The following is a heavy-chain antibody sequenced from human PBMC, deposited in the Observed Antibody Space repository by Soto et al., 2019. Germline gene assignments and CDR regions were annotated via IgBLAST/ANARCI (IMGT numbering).Heavy chain of an antibody. D-gene: IGHD3-10*01. CDR3: ARGDDYDYYYYYGMVV. J-gene: IGHJ6*02. V-gene: IGHV3-48*01. CDR2: ISSSSSTI. CDR1: GFTFSSYS. Sequence: EVQLVESGGGLVQPGGSLRLSCAASGFTFSSYSMNWVRQAPGKGLEWVSYISSSSSTIYYADSVKGRFTISRDNAKNSLYLQMNSLRAEDTAVYYCARGDDYDYYYYYGMVVWGQGTTVTVSS.